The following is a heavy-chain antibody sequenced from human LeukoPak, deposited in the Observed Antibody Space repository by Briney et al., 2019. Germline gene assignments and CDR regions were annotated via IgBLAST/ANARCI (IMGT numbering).Heavy chain of an antibody. Sequence: GGSLRLSCAASGFTFSSYSMNWVRQAPGKGLEGVSSISSSRSYIYYADSVKGRFTISRDNDKKTLYMQINTLRADDTAVYYCAKDRCSSTSCYSSYYYYYGMDVWGKGPTVTVSS. CDR2: ISSSRSYI. V-gene: IGHV3-21*04. D-gene: IGHD2-2*01. CDR1: GFTFSSYS. CDR3: AKDRCSSTSCYSSYYYYYGMDV. J-gene: IGHJ6*04.